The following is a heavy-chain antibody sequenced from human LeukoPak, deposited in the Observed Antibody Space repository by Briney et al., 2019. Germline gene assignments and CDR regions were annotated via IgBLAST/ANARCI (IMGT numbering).Heavy chain of an antibody. CDR2: ISYDGSNK. CDR3: AKSSGTAMVFGLSQGFLDYFDY. Sequence: PGGSLRLSCAASGVTFSSYAMRWVRQAPGKGLEWVAVISYDGSNKYYAYSVKGRFTISRDNSKNTLYLQMNSLRAEDTAVYYCAKSSGTAMVFGLSQGFLDYFDYWGKGTLVTVSS. J-gene: IGHJ4*02. D-gene: IGHD5-18*01. CDR1: GVTFSSYA. V-gene: IGHV3-30-3*01.